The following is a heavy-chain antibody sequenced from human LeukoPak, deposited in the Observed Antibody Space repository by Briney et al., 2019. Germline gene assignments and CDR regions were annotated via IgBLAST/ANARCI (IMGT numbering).Heavy chain of an antibody. D-gene: IGHD3-10*01. V-gene: IGHV1-8*01. J-gene: IGHJ5*02. CDR2: MNPNSGNT. CDR1: GYTFTSYD. CDR3: ARDRFTMVRGPTQNWFDP. Sequence: GASVKVSCKASGYTFTSYDINWVRQATGQGLEWMGWMNPNSGNTGYAQKFQGRVTMTRDTSISTAYMELSRLRSDDTAVYYCARDRFTMVRGPTQNWFDPWGQGTLVTVSS.